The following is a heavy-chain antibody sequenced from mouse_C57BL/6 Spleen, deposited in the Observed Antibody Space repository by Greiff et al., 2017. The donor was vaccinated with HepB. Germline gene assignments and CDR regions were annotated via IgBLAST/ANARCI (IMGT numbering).Heavy chain of an antibody. Sequence: QVQLQQPGAELVKPGASVKLSCKASGYTFTSYWMHWVKQRPGQGLEWIGMIHPNSGSTNYNEKFKSKATLTVDKSSSTAYMQLSSLTSEDSAVYYCARRGTAYYDFDCWGKGTTLTVSS. CDR3: ARRGTAYYDFDC. CDR2: IHPNSGST. CDR1: GYTFTSYW. V-gene: IGHV1-64*01. J-gene: IGHJ2*01. D-gene: IGHD2-10*01.